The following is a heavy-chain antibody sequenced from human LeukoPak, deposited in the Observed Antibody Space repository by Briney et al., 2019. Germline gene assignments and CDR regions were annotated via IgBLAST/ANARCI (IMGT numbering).Heavy chain of an antibody. J-gene: IGHJ2*01. V-gene: IGHV4-38-2*01. D-gene: IGHD3-22*01. CDR1: GYSISSGYY. CDR2: IYHSGST. Sequence: SETLSLTCAVSGYSISSGYYWGWIRQPPGKGLEWIGSIYHSGSTYYNPSLRGRATISVDTSKNQFSLKLSSVTAADTAVYYCARRGYYDSSGSGSYWYFDLWGCGTLVTVSS. CDR3: ARRGYYDSSGSGSYWYFDL.